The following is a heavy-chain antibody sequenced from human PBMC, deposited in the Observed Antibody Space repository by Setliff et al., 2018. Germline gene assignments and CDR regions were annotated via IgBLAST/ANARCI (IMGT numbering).Heavy chain of an antibody. Sequence: PSETLSLTCSVSGASISSGTYYWAWIRQPPGKGLEWIGRIHYRGTTYSNASLASRLTISVDTAKNQFSLKLTSVTAADTAVYYCARTGTYRYFDYWGQGTRVTVSS. CDR2: IHYRGTT. D-gene: IGHD1-1*01. CDR3: ARTGTYRYFDY. J-gene: IGHJ4*02. CDR1: GASISSGTYY. V-gene: IGHV4-39*01.